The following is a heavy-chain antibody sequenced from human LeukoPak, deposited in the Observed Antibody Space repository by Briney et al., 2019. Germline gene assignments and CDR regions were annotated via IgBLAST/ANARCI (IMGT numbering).Heavy chain of an antibody. J-gene: IGHJ5*02. D-gene: IGHD2-2*01. CDR3: ARDRLSDIVVVRTYWFDP. V-gene: IGHV3-74*01. CDR2: INSDGSST. CDR1: GFTFSSYW. Sequence: PGGSLRLSCAASGFTFSSYWMHWVRQAPGKGLVWVSRINSDGSSTSYADSVKGRFTISRANAKNTLYLQMNSLRAEDTAVYYCARDRLSDIVVVRTYWFDPWAREPWSPSPQ.